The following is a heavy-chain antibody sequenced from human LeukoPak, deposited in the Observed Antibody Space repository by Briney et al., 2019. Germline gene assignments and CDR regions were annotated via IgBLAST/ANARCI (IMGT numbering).Heavy chain of an antibody. Sequence: PGGSLRLSCAASGFTFSSYSMSWVRQAPGKGLEWVSAISGSGGSTYYADSVKGRFTISRDNSKNTLYLQMNSLRAEATAVYYCAIIPVYCGGDCYPVVDYWGQGTLVTVSS. CDR1: GFTFSSYS. V-gene: IGHV3-23*01. J-gene: IGHJ4*02. CDR2: ISGSGGST. D-gene: IGHD2-21*01. CDR3: AIIPVYCGGDCYPVVDY.